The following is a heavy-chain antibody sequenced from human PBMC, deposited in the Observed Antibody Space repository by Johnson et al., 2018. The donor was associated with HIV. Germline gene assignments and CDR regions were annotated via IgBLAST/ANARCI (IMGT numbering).Heavy chain of an antibody. CDR1: GFTFSSYG. V-gene: IGHV3-30*02. CDR3: ARDPPSLLRGAFDI. D-gene: IGHD3-16*01. Sequence: QVQLVESGGGVVQPGGSLRLSCAASGFTFSSYGMHWVRQAPGKGLEWVAFIRYDGSNKYYADSVKGRFTISRDNSKNTLYLQMNSLRAEDTAVYYCARDPPSLLRGAFDIWGQGTMVTVSS. CDR2: IRYDGSNK. J-gene: IGHJ3*02.